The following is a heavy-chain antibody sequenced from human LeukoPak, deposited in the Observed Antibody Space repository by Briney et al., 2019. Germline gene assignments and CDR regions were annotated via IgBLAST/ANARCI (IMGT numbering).Heavy chain of an antibody. V-gene: IGHV2-5*02. D-gene: IGHD3-22*01. CDR2: IYWDDDT. CDR1: GFSLSTSGVS. CDR3: AHAPYDRLYNHTFDI. J-gene: IGHJ3*02. Sequence: VSGPTLVNPTQTLTLTCTFSGFSLSTSGVSVGWIRQPPGKALEWLALIYWDDDTRYSPSLKSRLAITKDTSKNQVVLVMTNMGPEDTATYYCAHAPYDRLYNHTFDIWGQGTLVIVSS.